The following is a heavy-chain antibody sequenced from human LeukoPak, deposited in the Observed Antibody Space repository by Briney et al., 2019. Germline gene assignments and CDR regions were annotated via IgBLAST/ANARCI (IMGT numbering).Heavy chain of an antibody. CDR3: ANSGILPYYFDY. J-gene: IGHJ4*02. D-gene: IGHD1-26*01. Sequence: SVEVSCKASGGTFSSYAISWVRQAPGQGLEWMGRIIPIFGTANYAQKFQGRVTITTDESTSTAYMELSSLRSEDTAVYYCANSGILPYYFDYWGQGTLVTVSS. V-gene: IGHV1-69*05. CDR2: IIPIFGTA. CDR1: GGTFSSYA.